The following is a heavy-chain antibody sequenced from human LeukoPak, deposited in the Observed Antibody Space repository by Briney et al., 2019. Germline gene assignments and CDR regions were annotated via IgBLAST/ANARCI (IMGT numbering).Heavy chain of an antibody. D-gene: IGHD4-23*01. CDR1: GYTFTSYH. J-gene: IGHJ4*02. CDR2: ISPSGGST. Sequence: ASVKVSCKASGYTFTSYHMHWVRQAPGQGLEWMGIISPSGGSTSYAQKFQGRVTMTRDTSTSTVYMELSSLRSEDTAVYYCARETRWGYYFDYWGQGTLVTVSS. CDR3: ARETRWGYYFDY. V-gene: IGHV1-46*01.